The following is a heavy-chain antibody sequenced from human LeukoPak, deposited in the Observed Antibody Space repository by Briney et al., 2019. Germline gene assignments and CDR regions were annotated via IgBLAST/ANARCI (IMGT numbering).Heavy chain of an antibody. J-gene: IGHJ3*02. V-gene: IGHV1-2*02. CDR2: ISPNSGGT. CDR3: ARVPWSSSSLPLDAFDI. D-gene: IGHD6-6*01. Sequence: ASAKVSCKASGYTFTGYYMHWVRQAPGQGLEWMGWISPNSGGTNYAQKFQGRVTMTRDTSISTAYMELSRLRSDDTAVYYCARVPWSSSSLPLDAFDIWGQGTMVTVSS. CDR1: GYTFTGYY.